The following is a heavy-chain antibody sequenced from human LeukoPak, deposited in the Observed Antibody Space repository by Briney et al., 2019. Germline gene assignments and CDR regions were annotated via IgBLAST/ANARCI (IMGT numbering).Heavy chain of an antibody. V-gene: IGHV4-30-4*01. CDR3: ARLLEFTAFDY. J-gene: IGHJ4*02. Sequence: KASETLSLTCTVSGGSISSGDYYWRWIRQPPGKGLEWIGYIYYSGSTYYNPSLKSRVTISVDTSKNQFSLKLSSVTAADTAVYYCARLLEFTAFDYWGQGTLVTVSS. CDR1: GGSISSGDYY. D-gene: IGHD1-1*01. CDR2: IYYSGST.